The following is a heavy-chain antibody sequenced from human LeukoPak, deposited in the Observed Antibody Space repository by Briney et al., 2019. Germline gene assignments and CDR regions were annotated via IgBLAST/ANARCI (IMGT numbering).Heavy chain of an antibody. D-gene: IGHD3-9*01. Sequence: SETLSLTCTVSGGSISSYYWSWIRQPAGKGLEWIGRIYTSGSTNYNPSLKSRVTISVDTSKNQFSLKLSSVAAADTAVYYCARDRRGGPTYYDILTGYYTALDAFDIWGQGTMVTVSS. CDR3: ARDRRGGPTYYDILTGYYTALDAFDI. CDR2: IYTSGST. CDR1: GGSISSYY. V-gene: IGHV4-4*07. J-gene: IGHJ3*02.